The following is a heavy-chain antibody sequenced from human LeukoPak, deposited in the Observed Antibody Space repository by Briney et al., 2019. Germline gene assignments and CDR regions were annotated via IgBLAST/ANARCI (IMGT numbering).Heavy chain of an antibody. CDR3: ARDVGGRGDY. J-gene: IGHJ4*02. CDR2: IYSGGST. CDR1: GFTASSTY. D-gene: IGHD5-24*01. V-gene: IGHV3-53*01. Sequence: GGSLRLSCAASGFTASSTYMSWVRQAPGEGLEWVSVIYSGGSTYYADSVKGRFTISRDNSKNTLYLQMNSLRAEDTAVYYCARDVGGRGDYWGQGTLVTVSS.